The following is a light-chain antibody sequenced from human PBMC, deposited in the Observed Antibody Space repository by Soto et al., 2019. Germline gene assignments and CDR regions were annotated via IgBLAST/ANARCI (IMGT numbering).Light chain of an antibody. Sequence: EIVLTQSPGTLSLSPGDSATLSCRASQSVSSSHLAWYQHKPGQAPRLLIYAESSRATGRPDRLSGGGSGTDLNLTISRLEPEDFAVYYCQKYGYSPITCGQGTRLEIK. J-gene: IGKJ5*01. CDR3: QKYGYSPIT. CDR2: AES. CDR1: QSVSSSH. V-gene: IGKV3-20*01.